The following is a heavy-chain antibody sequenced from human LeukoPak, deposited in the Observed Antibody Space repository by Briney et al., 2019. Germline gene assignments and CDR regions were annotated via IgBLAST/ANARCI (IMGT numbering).Heavy chain of an antibody. D-gene: IGHD3-22*01. Sequence: ASVKVSCXASGYTFTGYYIHWVRQANGQGLEWMAWMNPNSGNTGYAQKFQGRVTMTRNTSISTAYMELSSLRSEDTAVYYCARGIQTYYYDSSGYPSIYYMDVWGKGTTVTVSS. CDR1: GYTFTGYY. CDR3: ARGIQTYYYDSSGYPSIYYMDV. V-gene: IGHV1-8*02. CDR2: MNPNSGNT. J-gene: IGHJ6*03.